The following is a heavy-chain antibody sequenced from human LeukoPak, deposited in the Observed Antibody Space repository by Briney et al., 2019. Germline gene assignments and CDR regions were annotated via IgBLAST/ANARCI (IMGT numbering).Heavy chain of an antibody. V-gene: IGHV1-24*01. CDR1: GYTLTELS. CDR3: ARVGATSVYYYYMDV. D-gene: IGHD5-12*01. Sequence: ASVKVSCKVSGYTLTELSMHWVRQAPGKGLEWMGGFDPEDGETIYAQKFQGRVTMTEDTSTDTAYMELSRLRSDDTAVYYCARVGATSVYYYYMDVWGKGTTVTVSS. CDR2: FDPEDGET. J-gene: IGHJ6*03.